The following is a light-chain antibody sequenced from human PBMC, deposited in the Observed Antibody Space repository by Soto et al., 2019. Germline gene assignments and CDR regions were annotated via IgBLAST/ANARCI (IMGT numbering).Light chain of an antibody. CDR3: SSYTSATTYV. Sequence: QSALTQPASVSGSPVQSITISCTGTSSDVGAYNYDSWYQQYPGEAPKVIIYDVSHRPAGVSNRFSGSKSGNTASLTISGLQTQDEADYYCSSYTSATTYVFGTGTKVTVL. V-gene: IGLV2-14*01. CDR2: DVS. CDR1: SSDVGAYNY. J-gene: IGLJ1*01.